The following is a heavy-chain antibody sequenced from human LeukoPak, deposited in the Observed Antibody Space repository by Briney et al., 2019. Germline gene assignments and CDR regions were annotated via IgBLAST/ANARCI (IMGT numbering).Heavy chain of an antibody. J-gene: IGHJ4*02. V-gene: IGHV3-23*01. CDR2: MSGSGGST. D-gene: IGHD3-10*02. CDR3: ARDPTSTVSGEGY. Sequence: GGSLRLSCAASGFTFSSFAMSWVRRAPGKGLEWVSTMSGSGGSTYYADSVKGRFTISRDNSKNTLFLQMNSLRGEDTAVYYCARDPTSTVSGEGYWGQGTLVTVSS. CDR1: GFTFSSFA.